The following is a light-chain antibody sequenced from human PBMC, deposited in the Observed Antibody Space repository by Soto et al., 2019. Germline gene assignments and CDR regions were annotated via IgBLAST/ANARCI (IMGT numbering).Light chain of an antibody. V-gene: IGKV3-11*01. CDR1: QSVSSY. CDR3: QHRRA. CDR2: DAS. Sequence: EIVLTQSPATLSLSPGERATLSCRASQSVSSYLAWYQQKPGQAPRLLIYDASNRATGIPARFSGSGSGTDFTLTISSLEPEDFAVYYCQHRRAFGGGTKVEI. J-gene: IGKJ4*01.